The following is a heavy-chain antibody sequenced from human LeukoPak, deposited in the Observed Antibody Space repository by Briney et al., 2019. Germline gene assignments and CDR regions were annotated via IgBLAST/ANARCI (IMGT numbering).Heavy chain of an antibody. V-gene: IGHV4-34*01. CDR1: GGSFSGYY. CDR3: AELTGYSYGL. D-gene: IGHD5-18*01. CDR2: INHSGST. Sequence: MPSETLSLTCAVYGGSFSGYYWSWIRQPPGKGLEWIGEINHSGSTNYNPSLKSRVTISVDTSKNQFSLKLSSVTAADTAVYYCAELTGYSYGLWGQGTLVTVSS. J-gene: IGHJ4*02.